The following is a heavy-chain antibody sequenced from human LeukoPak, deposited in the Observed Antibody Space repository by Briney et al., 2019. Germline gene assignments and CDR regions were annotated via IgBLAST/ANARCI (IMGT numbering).Heavy chain of an antibody. CDR2: ISAYNGNT. Sequence: ASVKVSCKASGYTFTNYYIHWVRQAPGQGLEWMGWISAYNGNTNYAQKLQGRVTMTTDTSTSTAYMELRSLRSDDTAVYYCARVVKAVAGTGFWFDPWGQGTLVTVSS. J-gene: IGHJ5*02. CDR1: GYTFTNYY. CDR3: ARVVKAVAGTGFWFDP. D-gene: IGHD6-19*01. V-gene: IGHV1-18*04.